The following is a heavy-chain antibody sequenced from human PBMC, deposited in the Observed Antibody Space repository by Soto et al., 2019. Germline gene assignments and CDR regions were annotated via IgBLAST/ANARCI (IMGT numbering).Heavy chain of an antibody. CDR2: INHTGGT. V-gene: IGHV4-34*01. D-gene: IGHD3-3*01. J-gene: IGHJ5*02. CDR3: ATRITVFGLLIPPFDP. Sequence: SETLSLPCAVFGGYVNGYYWNWIRQTPGKGLEWIGEINHTGGTHYNPSLKSRVTMSVDTSKNQFSLRLSSVTAADTAIYYCATRITVFGLLIPPFDPWGQGTQVTVSS. CDR1: GGYVNGYY.